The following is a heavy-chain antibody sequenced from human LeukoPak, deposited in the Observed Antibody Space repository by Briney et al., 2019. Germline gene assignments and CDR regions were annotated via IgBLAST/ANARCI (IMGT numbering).Heavy chain of an antibody. V-gene: IGHV3-15*01. CDR3: TTRRQDGC. CDR2: IKSKIDSGTI. D-gene: IGHD6-25*01. J-gene: IGHJ4*02. CDR1: GFTFSDSW. Sequence: GGSLRLSCVASGFTFSDSWMSWVRQAPGKGLEWVGRIKSKIDSGTIDYGAPVKGRFTISRDDSRNTLYLQMNSLKTEDTAVYYCTTRRQDGCWGQGTLVTVS.